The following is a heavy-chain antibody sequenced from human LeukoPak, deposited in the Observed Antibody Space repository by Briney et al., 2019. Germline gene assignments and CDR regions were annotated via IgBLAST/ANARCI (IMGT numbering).Heavy chain of an antibody. CDR1: GFSFSNYA. V-gene: IGHV3-74*01. Sequence: GGSLRLSCAASGFSFSNYAMNWVRQAPGKGLEWVSRLNTDGSDTRYADSVQDRFTISRDNAKNTLYLQMNSLRAEDTAVYYCARSEAVAWSFDLWGRGTLVTVSS. CDR2: LNTDGSDT. CDR3: ARSEAVAWSFDL. J-gene: IGHJ2*01. D-gene: IGHD6-19*01.